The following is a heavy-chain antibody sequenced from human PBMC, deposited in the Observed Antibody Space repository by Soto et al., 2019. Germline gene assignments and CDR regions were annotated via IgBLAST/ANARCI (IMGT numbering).Heavy chain of an antibody. D-gene: IGHD1-7*01. Sequence: PGGSLRLSCAASGFTFTSYSMNWVRQAPGQGLEWVSYITSKSTTIYYADSVKGRFTISRDNAKNSLYLQMNSLRAEDTAVYYCARVRKTGTTYDWGQGTLVTVSS. CDR2: ITSKSTTI. V-gene: IGHV3-48*04. CDR3: ARVRKTGTTYD. J-gene: IGHJ4*02. CDR1: GFTFTSYS.